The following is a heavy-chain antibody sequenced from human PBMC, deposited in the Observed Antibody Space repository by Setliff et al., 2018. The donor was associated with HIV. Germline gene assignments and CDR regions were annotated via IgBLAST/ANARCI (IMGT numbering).Heavy chain of an antibody. D-gene: IGHD2-8*01. V-gene: IGHV4-38-2*01. CDR3: ARSFGNGNSRLGN. Sequence: SETLSLTCGVSGYSISSDYCWGWIRQPPGKGLEWIGSIYHRGSTHHNPSLKSRVTFSVDTSKNQFSLKLSSVTAADTAVYYCARSFGNGNSRLGNWGQGTLVTVSS. J-gene: IGHJ4*02. CDR2: IYHRGST. CDR1: GYSISSDYC.